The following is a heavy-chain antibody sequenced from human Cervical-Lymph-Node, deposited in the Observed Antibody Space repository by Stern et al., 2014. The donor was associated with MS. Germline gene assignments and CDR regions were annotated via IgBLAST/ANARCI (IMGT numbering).Heavy chain of an antibody. J-gene: IGHJ2*01. Sequence: QVQLVQSGAEVKKPGASVKVSCKASGYTFTGYYMHWVRQAPGQGLEWMGRINPNSGGTNYAQKFQGRVTMTRDTSISTAYMELSRLRSDDTAVYYCARDQGVATITGYWYFDLWGRGTLVTVSS. CDR2: INPNSGGT. D-gene: IGHD5-24*01. V-gene: IGHV1-2*06. CDR1: GYTFTGYY. CDR3: ARDQGVATITGYWYFDL.